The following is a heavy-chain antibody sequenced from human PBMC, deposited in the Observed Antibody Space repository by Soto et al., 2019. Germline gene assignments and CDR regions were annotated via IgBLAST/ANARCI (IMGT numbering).Heavy chain of an antibody. CDR1: GGSISSYY. CDR3: ARHPTVTYPPYAFDI. V-gene: IGHV4-59*08. J-gene: IGHJ3*02. D-gene: IGHD4-17*01. Sequence: SETVSLTCTVSGGSISSYYWSWIRQPPGKGLEWIGYIYYSGSTNYNPSLKSRVSTSIDTSKTQFSLKLTSVTAADTAVYYCARHPTVTYPPYAFDIWGQGTMVTVSS. CDR2: IYYSGST.